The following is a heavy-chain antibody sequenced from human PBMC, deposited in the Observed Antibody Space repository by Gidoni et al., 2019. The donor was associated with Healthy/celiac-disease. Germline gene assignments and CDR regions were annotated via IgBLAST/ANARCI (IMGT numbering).Heavy chain of an antibody. Sequence: QVQLQDSVPGLVTPSQTLSLTCTVSGGSISSGGYYWSWIRHHPGKGLEWIGYIYYSGSTYYNPSLKSRVTISVDTSKNQFSLKLSSVTAADTAVYYCAVRPPHNGAFDIWGKGTMVTVSS. V-gene: IGHV4-31*03. CDR1: GGSISSGGYY. CDR2: IYYSGST. J-gene: IGHJ3*02. D-gene: IGHD1-1*01. CDR3: AVRPPHNGAFDI.